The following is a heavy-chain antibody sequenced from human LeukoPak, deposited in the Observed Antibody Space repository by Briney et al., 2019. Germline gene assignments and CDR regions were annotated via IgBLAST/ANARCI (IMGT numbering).Heavy chain of an antibody. CDR3: ARRFDGYNLQLPNDAFDI. D-gene: IGHD5-24*01. J-gene: IGHJ3*02. V-gene: IGHV3-66*01. CDR2: IYSGGST. Sequence: PGGSLRLSCAASGFTVSSNYMSWVRQAPGKGLEWVSVIYSGGSTYYADSVKGRFTISRDNSKNTLYLQMNSLRAEDTAVYYCARRFDGYNLQLPNDAFDIWGQGTMVTVSS. CDR1: GFTVSSNY.